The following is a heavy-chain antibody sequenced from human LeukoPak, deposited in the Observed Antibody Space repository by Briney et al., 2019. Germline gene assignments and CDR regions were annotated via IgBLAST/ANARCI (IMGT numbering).Heavy chain of an antibody. Sequence: SETLSLTCAVYGGSFSGYYWSWIRQPPGKGLEWIGEINHSGSTNYNPSLKSRVTISVDTSKNQFSLKLSSVTAADTAVYYCARGHPRSTYYYDSSGRGDYWGQGNLVTVSS. V-gene: IGHV4-34*01. CDR2: INHSGST. D-gene: IGHD3-22*01. J-gene: IGHJ4*02. CDR1: GGSFSGYY. CDR3: ARGHPRSTYYYDSSGRGDY.